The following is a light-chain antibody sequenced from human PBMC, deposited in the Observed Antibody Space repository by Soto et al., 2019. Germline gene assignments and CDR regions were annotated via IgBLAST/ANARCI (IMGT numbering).Light chain of an antibody. CDR1: QSISSW. CDR3: PQAYSFPIT. Sequence: DIQMTQSPSTLSATVGDRVTNTCRASQSISSWLAWYQQKPGKAPKLLIYDASRLQSGVPARFSGSGSGTDFTLSINSLQPEDFATYYCPQAYSFPITFGQGTRLEI. J-gene: IGKJ5*01. CDR2: DAS. V-gene: IGKV1-12*01.